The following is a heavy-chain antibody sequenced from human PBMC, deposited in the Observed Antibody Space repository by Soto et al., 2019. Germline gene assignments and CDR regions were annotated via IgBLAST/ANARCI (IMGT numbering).Heavy chain of an antibody. D-gene: IGHD2-2*01. Sequence: SLTCAVSGGSISSSNWWSWVRQPPGKGLEWIGEIYHSGSTNYNPSLKSRVTISVDKSKNQFSLKLSSVTAADTAVYYCAVVVVPAAISSYYYGMDVWGQGTTVTVSS. CDR1: GGSISSSNW. CDR2: IYHSGST. J-gene: IGHJ6*02. CDR3: AVVVVPAAISSYYYGMDV. V-gene: IGHV4-4*02.